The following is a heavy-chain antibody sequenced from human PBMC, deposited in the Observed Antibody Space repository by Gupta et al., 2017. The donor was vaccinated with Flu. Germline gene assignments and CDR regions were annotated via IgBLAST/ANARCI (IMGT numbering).Heavy chain of an antibody. Sequence: QVQLQESGPGLVKPSETLSITCTASGGPISSYYWIWIRQPAGKGLEWIGRIYTSGRTNYNPSLKSRVTMSVDTSKNQFSLKLSSVTAADTAVYYCARDGGAVAGNRYGMDVWGQGTTVTVSS. CDR1: GGPISSYY. CDR2: IYTSGRT. D-gene: IGHD6-19*01. CDR3: ARDGGAVAGNRYGMDV. J-gene: IGHJ6*02. V-gene: IGHV4-4*07.